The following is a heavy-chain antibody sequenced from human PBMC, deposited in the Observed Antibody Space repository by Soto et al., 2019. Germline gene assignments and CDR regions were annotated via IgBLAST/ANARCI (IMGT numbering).Heavy chain of an antibody. CDR2: VYNSGST. Sequence: PSETLSLTCTVSGGSISSNYWTWIRQPPGKGLEWIGYVYNSGSTHYNPSLKSRVTISVDTSKNQFSLKMISVTASDTAVFYCAKIADFDYWGPGTLVTVSS. J-gene: IGHJ4*02. V-gene: IGHV4-59*08. CDR1: GGSISSNY. CDR3: AKIADFDY.